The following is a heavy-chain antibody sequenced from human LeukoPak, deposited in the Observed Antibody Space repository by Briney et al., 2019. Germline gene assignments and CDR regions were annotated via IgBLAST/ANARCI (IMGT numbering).Heavy chain of an antibody. Sequence: GGSLRLFCAASGFTFSSYSMNWVRQAPGKGLEWVSSISSSSSYIYYADSVKGRFTISRDNAKNSLYLQMNSLRAEDTAVYYCARGGSFYYDSSGYYISDYWGQGTLVTVSS. CDR2: ISSSSSYI. V-gene: IGHV3-21*01. D-gene: IGHD3-22*01. J-gene: IGHJ4*02. CDR3: ARGGSFYYDSSGYYISDY. CDR1: GFTFSSYS.